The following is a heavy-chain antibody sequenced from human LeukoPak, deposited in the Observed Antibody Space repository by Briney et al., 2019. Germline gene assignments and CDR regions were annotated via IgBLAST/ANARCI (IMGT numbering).Heavy chain of an antibody. CDR3: ATLYSNYDFDY. J-gene: IGHJ4*02. CDR2: ISSNGGST. CDR1: GFTFSSYA. V-gene: IGHV3-64*01. Sequence: GGSLRLSCAASGFTFSSYAMHWVRQAPGKGLEYVSAISSNGGSTYYANSVKGRFTISRDNSKNTLYLQMGSLGAEDMAVYYCATLYSNYDFDYWGQGTLVTVSS. D-gene: IGHD4-11*01.